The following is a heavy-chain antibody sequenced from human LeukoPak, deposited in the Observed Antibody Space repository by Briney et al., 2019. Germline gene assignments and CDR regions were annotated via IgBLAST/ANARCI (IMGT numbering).Heavy chain of an antibody. J-gene: IGHJ4*02. CDR1: GFTFDDYA. V-gene: IGHV3-9*01. CDR3: AKDKIGASSGWLYYFDY. CDR2: ISWNSGSI. D-gene: IGHD6-19*01. Sequence: PGRSLRLSCAASGFTFDDYAMHWVRQAPGKGLEWVSGISWNSGSIGYADSAKGRFTISRDNAKNSLYLQMNSLRAEDTALYYCAKDKIGASSGWLYYFDYWGQGTLVTVSS.